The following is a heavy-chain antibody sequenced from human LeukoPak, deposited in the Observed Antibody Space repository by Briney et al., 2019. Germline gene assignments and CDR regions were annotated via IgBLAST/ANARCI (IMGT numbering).Heavy chain of an antibody. CDR1: GFTFSSYA. CDR3: ARDYXGNSGPGG. V-gene: IGHV3-30-3*01. J-gene: IGHJ4*02. CDR2: ISYDGSNK. Sequence: PGGSLRLSCAASGFTFSSYAMHWVRQAPGKGLEWVAVISYDGSNKYYADSVKGRFTISRDNSKNTLYLQMNSLRAEDTAMYYCARDYXGNSGPGGWGQGTLVTVSS. D-gene: IGHD4-23*01.